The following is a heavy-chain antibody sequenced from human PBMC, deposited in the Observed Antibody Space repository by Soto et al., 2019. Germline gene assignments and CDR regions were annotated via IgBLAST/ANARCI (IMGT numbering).Heavy chain of an antibody. CDR2: ISYDGSNK. J-gene: IGHJ4*02. Sequence: GGSLRLFCAASGFTFSSYGMHWVRQAPGKGLEWVAVISYDGSNKYYADSVKGRFTISRDNSKNTLYLQMNSLRAEDTAVYYCAKDLLDYGDYNYYFDYWGQGTLVTVSS. D-gene: IGHD4-17*01. CDR3: AKDLLDYGDYNYYFDY. V-gene: IGHV3-30*18. CDR1: GFTFSSYG.